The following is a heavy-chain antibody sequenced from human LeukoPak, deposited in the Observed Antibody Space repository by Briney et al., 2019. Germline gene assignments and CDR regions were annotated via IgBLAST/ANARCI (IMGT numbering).Heavy chain of an antibody. J-gene: IGHJ4*02. CDR1: GFTVTDNY. V-gene: IGHV3-53*01. CDR2: IYRDGGT. CDR3: ARDSSGPAF. D-gene: IGHD3-22*01. Sequence: GGSLRLSCAASGFTVTDNYMSWVRQASEKGLEWVSVIYRDGGTFYSDSVKGRFTISRDYSKNTLYLQMNSLRVDDTAVYYCARDSSGPAFWGQGTLVTVSS.